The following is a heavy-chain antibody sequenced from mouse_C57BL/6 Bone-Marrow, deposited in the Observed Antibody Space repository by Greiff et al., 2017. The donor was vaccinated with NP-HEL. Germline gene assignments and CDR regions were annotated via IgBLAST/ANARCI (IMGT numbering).Heavy chain of an antibody. J-gene: IGHJ2*01. CDR3: ASRPIYYYGRGYYFDY. V-gene: IGHV1-76*01. Sequence: VKLQESGAELVRPGASVKLSCKASGYTFTDYYINWVKQRPGQGLEWIARIYPGSGNTYYNEKFKGKATLTAEKSSSTAYMQLSSLTSEDSAVYFCASRPIYYYGRGYYFDYWGQGTTLTVSS. CDR1: GYTFTDYY. D-gene: IGHD1-1*01. CDR2: IYPGSGNT.